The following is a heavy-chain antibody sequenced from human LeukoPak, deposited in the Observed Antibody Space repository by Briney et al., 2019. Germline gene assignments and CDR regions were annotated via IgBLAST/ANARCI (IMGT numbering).Heavy chain of an antibody. CDR3: AKGYCCGGSCYRAFDI. D-gene: IGHD2-15*01. CDR2: INKNSDDI. CDR1: VFTFDDYA. J-gene: IGHJ3*02. V-gene: IGHV3-9*03. Sequence: PGGSLRLSCASSVFTFDDYAMRSLRQAPGKGLEWVSGINKNSDDIGYADSVKGRFTISRDNAKNSLYLQMNSLRAEDMALYYCAKGYCCGGSCYRAFDIWGQGTMVTVSS.